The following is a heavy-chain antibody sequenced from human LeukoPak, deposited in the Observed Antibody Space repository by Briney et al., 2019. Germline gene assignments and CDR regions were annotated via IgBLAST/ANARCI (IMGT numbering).Heavy chain of an antibody. Sequence: GSLRLSCAASGFTFSSYAMSWVRQAPGKGLEWVSAISGSGGSTYYADSVKGRFTISRDNSKNTLYLQMNSLRAEDTAVYYCARCYSIAVAGSDYWGQGTLVTVSS. V-gene: IGHV3-23*01. CDR1: GFTFSSYA. CDR3: ARCYSIAVAGSDY. CDR2: ISGSGGST. J-gene: IGHJ4*02. D-gene: IGHD6-19*01.